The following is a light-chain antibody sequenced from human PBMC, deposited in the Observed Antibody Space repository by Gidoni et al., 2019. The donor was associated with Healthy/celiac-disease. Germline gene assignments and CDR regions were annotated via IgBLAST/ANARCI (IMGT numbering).Light chain of an antibody. J-gene: IGLJ2*01. CDR2: QDS. Sequence: SYELTQPPSVSVSPGQTASITCPGDKLGDKYACWYQQKPGQSPVLVIYQDSKRPSGIPERFSGSNSGNTATLTISGTQAMDEADYYCQAWDSSTLKVVFGGGTKLTVL. V-gene: IGLV3-1*01. CDR1: KLGDKY. CDR3: QAWDSSTLKVV.